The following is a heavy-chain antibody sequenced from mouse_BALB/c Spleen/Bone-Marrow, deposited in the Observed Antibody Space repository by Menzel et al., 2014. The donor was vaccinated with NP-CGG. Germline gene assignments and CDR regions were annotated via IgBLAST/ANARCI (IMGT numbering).Heavy chain of an antibody. J-gene: IGHJ2*01. CDR2: IYPGDGDT. CDR1: GYVFCTYW. CDR3: ARGDIYCSPRESFAF. V-gene: IGHV1-80*01. Sequence: VQIQASAAELVRHWSSVKISCKASGYVFCTYWMHWVKQRPGQGLEWIGQIYPGDGDTNYNGKFKTKATLTADKSSSTAYMQLSSLTSEDSAVIFCARGDIYCSPRESFAFWGQGTPLTVPS. D-gene: IGHD1-1*01.